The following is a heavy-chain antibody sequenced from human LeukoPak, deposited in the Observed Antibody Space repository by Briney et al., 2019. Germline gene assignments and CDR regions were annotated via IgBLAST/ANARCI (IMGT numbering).Heavy chain of an antibody. V-gene: IGHV4-39*01. Sequence: PSETLSLTCTVSGGSISTSRYSWGWIRQPPGKGLEWIGNILYSGTTYYNPSLKSRVAISVDTSKNQFSLKLSSVTAADTAVYYCARLDSATDDDYWGQGTLVTVSS. D-gene: IGHD1-1*01. J-gene: IGHJ4*02. CDR2: ILYSGTT. CDR3: ARLDSATDDDY. CDR1: GGSISTSRYS.